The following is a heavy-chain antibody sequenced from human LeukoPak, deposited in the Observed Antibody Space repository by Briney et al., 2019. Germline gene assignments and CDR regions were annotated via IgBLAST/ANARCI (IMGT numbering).Heavy chain of an antibody. CDR3: ARRAGAYSHPYDY. V-gene: IGHV3-48*01. D-gene: IGHD4/OR15-4a*01. J-gene: IGHJ4*02. CDR1: GFTFSSYR. CDR2: ISSSSSTI. Sequence: GGSLRLSCAASGFTFSSYRMNWVRQAPGKGLEWVSYISSSSSTIYYADSVKGRFTISRDNSKNTLYLQMNSLRAEDTAVYYCARRAGAYSHPYDYWGQGTLVTVSS.